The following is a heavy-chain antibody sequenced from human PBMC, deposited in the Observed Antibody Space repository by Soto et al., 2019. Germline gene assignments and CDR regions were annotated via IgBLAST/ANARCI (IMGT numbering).Heavy chain of an antibody. V-gene: IGHV4-59*08. CDR1: GGSITSFY. D-gene: IGHD4-17*01. Sequence: QVQLQESGPGLVKPSKTLSLTCTVSGGSITSFYWSWIRQPPGKGLEWIGYIYYSGNTNYNPSLKSRVTISVDTSKNQFSLKLNSVTAADTAVYYCARHSSSYGGLFDYWGQGTLVTVSS. CDR3: ARHSSSYGGLFDY. J-gene: IGHJ4*02. CDR2: IYYSGNT.